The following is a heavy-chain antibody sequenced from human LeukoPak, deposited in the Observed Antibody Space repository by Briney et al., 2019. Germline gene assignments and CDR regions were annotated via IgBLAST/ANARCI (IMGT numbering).Heavy chain of an antibody. CDR1: GFTFDDYA. D-gene: IGHD5-18*01. V-gene: IGHV3-9*01. J-gene: IGHJ4*02. CDR2: ISWNSGSI. CDR3: AKDKREYSYGYTLFDY. Sequence: QAGGSLRLSCAASGFTFDDYAMHWVRQAPGKGLEWVSGISWNSGSIGYADSVKGRFTISRDNAKNSLYLQMNSLRAEDTALYYCAKDKREYSYGYTLFDYWGQGTLVTVSS.